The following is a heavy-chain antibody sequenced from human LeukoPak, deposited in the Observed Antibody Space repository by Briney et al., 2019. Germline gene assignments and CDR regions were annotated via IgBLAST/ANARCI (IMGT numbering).Heavy chain of an antibody. J-gene: IGHJ5*02. V-gene: IGHV4-39*07. Sequence: LGTLSLTCSVSGGSISSSSYYWGWIRQPPGKGLAWIGSIYYSGNTYYNPSLKSRVTISVDTSKNQFSLKLSSVTAADTAVYYCARVLRYFDWSTDPWGQGTLVTVSS. D-gene: IGHD3-9*01. CDR2: IYYSGNT. CDR1: GGSISSSSYY. CDR3: ARVLRYFDWSTDP.